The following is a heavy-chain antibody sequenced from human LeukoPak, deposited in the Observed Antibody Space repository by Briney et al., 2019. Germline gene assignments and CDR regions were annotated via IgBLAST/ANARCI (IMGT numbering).Heavy chain of an antibody. CDR3: ARGLADYYDSSGPSDY. CDR1: GFTFSSYA. CDR2: ISSSSSYI. J-gene: IGHJ4*02. Sequence: GGSLRLSCAASGFTFSSYAMSWVRRAPGKGLEWVSSISSSSSYIYYADSVKGRFTISRDNAKNSLYLQMNSLRAEDTAVYYCARGLADYYDSSGPSDYWGQGTLVTVSS. D-gene: IGHD3-22*01. V-gene: IGHV3-21*01.